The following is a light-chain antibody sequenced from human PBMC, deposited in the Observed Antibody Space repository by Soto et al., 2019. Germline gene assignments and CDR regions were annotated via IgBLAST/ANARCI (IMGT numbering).Light chain of an antibody. CDR2: DAS. CDR3: QQFGIFPVT. J-gene: IGKJ2*01. Sequence: EIVLTQSPGTLSLSPGERATLSCRASQSVSNNKLAWYQQKPGQPPRFLIYDASNSATGIPDRFSGSGSGTDFTLTIARLEPEDFGVCVCQQFGIFPVTFGQGTKLEI. V-gene: IGKV3-20*01. CDR1: QSVSNNK.